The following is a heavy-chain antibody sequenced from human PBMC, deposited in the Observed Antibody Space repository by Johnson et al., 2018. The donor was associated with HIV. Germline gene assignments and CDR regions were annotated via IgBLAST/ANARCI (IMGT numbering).Heavy chain of an antibody. V-gene: IGHV3-7*05. D-gene: IGHD3-10*02. CDR3: ARNPLFSAFDI. Sequence: VQLVESGGDLVQPGGSLRLSCAASAFNFDTSWMAWVRQAPGQGLEWVDHLKDDGSEKYYVDSVKGRFTVSRDNAKNSLYLQMNSLRAEDTAVYYCARNPLFSAFDIWGQGTMVTVSS. J-gene: IGHJ3*02. CDR2: LKDDGSEK. CDR1: AFNFDTSW.